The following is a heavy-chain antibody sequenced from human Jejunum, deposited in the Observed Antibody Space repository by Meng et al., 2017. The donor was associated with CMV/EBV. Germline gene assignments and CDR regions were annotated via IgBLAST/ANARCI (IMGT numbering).Heavy chain of an antibody. Sequence: EAELLESGGGLVQPGESQRLSCAVSGINFRNSWMSWVRQVPGKGLAWVAHINPDGSQKYYVDSVKGRFTISRDNAENLVFLQMNSLRVEDTALYYCARDHYGRDYWGQGTLVTVSS. J-gene: IGHJ4*02. CDR1: GINFRNSW. V-gene: IGHV3-7*04. D-gene: IGHD3-16*01. CDR3: ARDHYGRDY. CDR2: INPDGSQK.